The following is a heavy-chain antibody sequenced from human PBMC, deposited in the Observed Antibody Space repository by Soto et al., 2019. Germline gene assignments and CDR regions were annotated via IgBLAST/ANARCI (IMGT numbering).Heavy chain of an antibody. CDR3: TRREYYYDSSGYPMSHGMDV. D-gene: IGHD3-22*01. V-gene: IGHV3-73*01. CDR2: IRSKANSYAT. Sequence: GGSLRLSCAASGFTFSGSAMHWVRQASGKGLEWVGRIRSKANSYATAYAASVKGRFTISRDDSKNTAYLQMNSLKTEDTAVYYCTRREYYYDSSGYPMSHGMDVWGQGTTVTVSS. CDR1: GFTFSGSA. J-gene: IGHJ6*02.